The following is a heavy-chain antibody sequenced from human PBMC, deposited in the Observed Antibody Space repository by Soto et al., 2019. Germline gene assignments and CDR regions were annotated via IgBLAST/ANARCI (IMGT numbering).Heavy chain of an antibody. Sequence: EVQLLESGGGLVQPGGSLRLSCAASGFTFSSYAMSWVRQAPGKGLEWVSSISSSSSYIYYADSVKGQFTISRDNARNSLYLQMNSLRAEDTAVYYCARDPSPNWNYGPYYFDYWGQGTLVTVSS. CDR3: ARDPSPNWNYGPYYFDY. CDR2: ISSSSSYI. D-gene: IGHD1-7*01. J-gene: IGHJ4*02. CDR1: GFTFSSYA. V-gene: IGHV3-21*01.